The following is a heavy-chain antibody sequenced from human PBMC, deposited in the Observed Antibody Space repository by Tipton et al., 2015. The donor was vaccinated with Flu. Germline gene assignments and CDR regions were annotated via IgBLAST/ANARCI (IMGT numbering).Heavy chain of an antibody. CDR2: IDYRRST. CDR1: GGSISSYY. V-gene: IGHV4-59*01. J-gene: IGHJ2*01. CDR3: ARGVAGARSARRYFNG. Sequence: TLSLTCTVSGGSISSYYWCWFLQHPGKGLEWMVCIDYRRSTNYNPSLKRRVTISVDTPTNQFSLKLSLVTAADTAVYYRARGVAGARSARRYFNGWGRGT. D-gene: IGHD6-13*01.